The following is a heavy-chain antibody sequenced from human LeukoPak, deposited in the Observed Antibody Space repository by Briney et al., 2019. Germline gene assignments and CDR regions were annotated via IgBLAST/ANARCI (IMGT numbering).Heavy chain of an antibody. D-gene: IGHD2/OR15-2a*01. V-gene: IGHV3-23*01. CDR3: AKDVEVFYVLTDFSPYGMDV. J-gene: IGHJ6*02. CDR2: ISGSGGST. CDR1: GFTFSSYA. Sequence: GGSLRLSCAASGFTFSSYAMHWVRQAPGKGLEWVSAISGSGGSTYYADSVKGRFTISRDKSKKTLYLQMNSLRAEDTAIYYCAKDVEVFYVLTDFSPYGMDVWGQGTTVTVSS.